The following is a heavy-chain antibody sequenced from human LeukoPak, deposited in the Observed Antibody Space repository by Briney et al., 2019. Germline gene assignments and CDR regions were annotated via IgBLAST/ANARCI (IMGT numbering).Heavy chain of an antibody. CDR1: GGTFSSYA. Sequence: SVKVSRKASGGTFSSYAISWVRQPPGQGVEGMGGSIPIFGTANYAQKFQGRVTITTDESTSTAYMELSSLRSEDTAVYYCARVMISSGSYYYMDVWGKGTTVTVSS. CDR2: SIPIFGTA. J-gene: IGHJ6*03. V-gene: IGHV1-69*05. D-gene: IGHD1-26*01. CDR3: ARVMISSGSYYYMDV.